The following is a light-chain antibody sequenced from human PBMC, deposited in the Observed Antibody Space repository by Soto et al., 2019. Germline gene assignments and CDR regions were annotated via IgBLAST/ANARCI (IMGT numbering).Light chain of an antibody. V-gene: IGLV2-14*01. Sequence: QSVLTQPASVSGSPGQSITISCTGTSSDVGDYNYVSWYQQHPGKAPKLMIYDVSNRPSGVSNRFSGSKSGNTASLTISGLQAEDEADYYCSSYTSSSTLYVVFGGGTKLTVL. CDR2: DVS. CDR1: SSDVGDYNY. CDR3: SSYTSSSTLYVV. J-gene: IGLJ2*01.